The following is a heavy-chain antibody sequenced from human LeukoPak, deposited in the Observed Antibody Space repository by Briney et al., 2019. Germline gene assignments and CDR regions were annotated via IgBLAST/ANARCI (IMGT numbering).Heavy chain of an antibody. CDR1: GGSFSGYY. D-gene: IGHD2-21*02. V-gene: IGHV4-34*01. Sequence: SETLSLTCAVYGGSFSGYYWSWIRQPPGKGLEWIGEINHSGSTNYNPSLESRVTISVDTSKNQFSLKLSSVTAADTAVYYCAEQADCGGDCYPIDYWGQGTLVTVSS. J-gene: IGHJ4*02. CDR2: INHSGST. CDR3: AEQADCGGDCYPIDY.